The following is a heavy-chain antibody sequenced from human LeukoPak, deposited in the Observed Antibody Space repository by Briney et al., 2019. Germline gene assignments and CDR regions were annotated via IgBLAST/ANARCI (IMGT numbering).Heavy chain of an antibody. Sequence: KASETLSLTCAVSGGSISSSNWWSWVRQPPGKGLEWIGEIYHSGSTNYNPSLKSRVTISVDKSKNQFSLKLSSVTAADTAVYYCAREYSSGWIFDYWGQGTLVTVSS. J-gene: IGHJ4*02. CDR1: GGSISSSNW. V-gene: IGHV4-4*02. CDR3: AREYSSGWIFDY. D-gene: IGHD6-19*01. CDR2: IYHSGST.